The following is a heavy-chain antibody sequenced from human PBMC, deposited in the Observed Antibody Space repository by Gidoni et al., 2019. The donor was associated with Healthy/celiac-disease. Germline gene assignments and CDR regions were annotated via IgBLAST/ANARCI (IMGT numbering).Heavy chain of an antibody. J-gene: IGHJ4*02. CDR3: AKEAPTLPHFDS. V-gene: IGHV3-23*01. CDR1: FSSYA. CDR2: ISGNGGST. Sequence: FSSYAMSWVRQAPGKGLEWVSAISGNGGSTYYADSVKGRITISRDNSKNTLYLQMNSLRAEDTAVYYCAKEAPTLPHFDSWGQGTLVTVSS.